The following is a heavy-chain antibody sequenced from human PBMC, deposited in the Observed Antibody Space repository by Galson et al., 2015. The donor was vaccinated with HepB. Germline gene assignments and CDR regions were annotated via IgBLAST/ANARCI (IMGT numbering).Heavy chain of an antibody. D-gene: IGHD5/OR15-5a*01. CDR3: AKDPSKYYYYGMDV. Sequence: SLRLSCAASGFTFDDYAMHWVRQAPGKGPEWVSGISWNSGSIGYADSVKGRFTISRDNAKNSLYLQMNSLRAEDTALYYCAKDPSKYYYYGMDVWGQGTTVTVSS. CDR1: GFTFDDYA. V-gene: IGHV3-9*01. J-gene: IGHJ6*02. CDR2: ISWNSGSI.